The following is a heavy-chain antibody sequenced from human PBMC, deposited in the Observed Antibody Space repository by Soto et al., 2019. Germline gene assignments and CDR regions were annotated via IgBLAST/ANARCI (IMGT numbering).Heavy chain of an antibody. D-gene: IGHD6-6*01. CDR1: GFTFSTYS. CDR3: ARGGSSSDNGMDV. V-gene: IGHV3-48*02. Sequence: EVQLVESGGGLVQPGGSLRLSCAASGFTFSTYSMNWVRQAPGKGLEGVSYISSRSYTIYYVDSVKGRFTISRNNAKNSLYLQMNSLRDEDTAVYDCARGGSSSDNGMDVWGQGTTVTVSS. J-gene: IGHJ6*02. CDR2: ISSRSYTI.